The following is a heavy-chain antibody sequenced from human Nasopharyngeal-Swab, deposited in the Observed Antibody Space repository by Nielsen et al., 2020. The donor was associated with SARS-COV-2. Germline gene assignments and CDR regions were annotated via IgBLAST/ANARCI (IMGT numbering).Heavy chain of an antibody. D-gene: IGHD6-19*01. Sequence: ASVKVSCKASGYTFTNYALNWVRQAPGQGLEWMGWINTNTGNPTYAQGFTGRFVFSLDTSVSTAYLQISGLKSEDTAVYRCAREGDASVPGTLFDYWGQGNQVTVAS. CDR3: AREGDASVPGTLFDY. V-gene: IGHV7-4-1*02. CDR1: GYTFTNYA. CDR2: INTNTGNP. J-gene: IGHJ4*02.